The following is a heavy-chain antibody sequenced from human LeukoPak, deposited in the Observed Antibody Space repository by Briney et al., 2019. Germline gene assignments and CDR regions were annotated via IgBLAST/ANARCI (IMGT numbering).Heavy chain of an antibody. CDR2: IYPGDSDA. J-gene: IGHJ6*03. CDR3: VKVAELATLTGGSQIYLYHVDV. CDR1: GFYLSTFW. V-gene: IGHV5-51*01. Sequence: GESLKISCKGSGFYLSTFWIGWVRQMPGKGLEWMGFIYPGDSDARYSPSFQGQVTFSADTSTSSVSLQWSSLKASDSAIYYCVKVAELATLTGGSQIYLYHVDVWGKGTAVTVSS. D-gene: IGHD6-13*01.